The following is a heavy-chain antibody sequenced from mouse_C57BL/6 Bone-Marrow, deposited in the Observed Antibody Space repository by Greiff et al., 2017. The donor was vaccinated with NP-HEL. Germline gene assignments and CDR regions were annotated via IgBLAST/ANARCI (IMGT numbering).Heavy chain of an antibody. D-gene: IGHD1-1*01. V-gene: IGHV1-19*01. Sequence: EVQLQQSGPVLVKPGASVKMSCKASGYTFTDYYMNWVKQSHGKSLEWIGVINPYNGGTSYNQKFKGKATLTVDKSSSTAYMELKSLTSEDSAVYYCARDYYGSSYYFDYWGQGTTLTVSS. CDR2: INPYNGGT. J-gene: IGHJ2*01. CDR3: ARDYYGSSYYFDY. CDR1: GYTFTDYY.